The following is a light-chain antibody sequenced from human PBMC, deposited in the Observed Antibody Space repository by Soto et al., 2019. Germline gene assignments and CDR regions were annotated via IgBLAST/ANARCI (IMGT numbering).Light chain of an antibody. V-gene: IGKV1D-12*01. J-gene: IGKJ4*01. Sequence: DIQMTQSPSSVSASVGDRVIITCRASQDITTYLAWYQQKPGKAPNLLIYAASRLQRGVPSRFSASGPETEFTLSINSLQPEDFATYYCQQADSFPLTFGGGTKVEIK. CDR3: QQADSFPLT. CDR1: QDITTY. CDR2: AAS.